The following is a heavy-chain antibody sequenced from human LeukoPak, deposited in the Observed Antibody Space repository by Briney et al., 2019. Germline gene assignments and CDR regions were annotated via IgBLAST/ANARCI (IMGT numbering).Heavy chain of an antibody. D-gene: IGHD5-12*01. CDR3: ARARGVVATIPDY. V-gene: IGHV3-30*03. Sequence: GGSLRLSCAVSGFTFSSYGMHWVRQAPGKGLEWVAVISYDGSNKYYADSVKGRFTISRDNFKNTLYLQMNSLRAEDTAVYYCARARGVVATIPDYWGQGTLVTVSS. J-gene: IGHJ4*02. CDR1: GFTFSSYG. CDR2: ISYDGSNK.